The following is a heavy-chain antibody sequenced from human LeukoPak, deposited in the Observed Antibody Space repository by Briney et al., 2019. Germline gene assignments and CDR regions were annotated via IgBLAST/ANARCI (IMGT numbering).Heavy chain of an antibody. V-gene: IGHV4-38-2*02. D-gene: IGHD5-24*01. CDR3: ARGDRDGYNYTPFDY. CDR2: IYHSGST. J-gene: IGHJ4*02. CDR1: GDSMSTGYY. Sequence: SETLSLTCTVSGDSMSTGYYWGWIRQPPGKGLEWIGSIYHSGSTYYNPSLKSRVTISVDKPKNQFSLKLSSVTAADTAVYYCARGDRDGYNYTPFDYWGQGTLVTVSS.